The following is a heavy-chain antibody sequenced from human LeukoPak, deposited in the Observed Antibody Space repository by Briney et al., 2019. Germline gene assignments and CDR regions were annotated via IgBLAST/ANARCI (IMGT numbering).Heavy chain of an antibody. J-gene: IGHJ3*02. Sequence: GGSLRLSCAASGFTVSSNYMNWVRQAPGKGREWGSVIYSGGSTYYADSVKGRFTISRDNSKNTLYLQMNSLRAEDTAVYYCAGTYYYDKGAFDIWGQGTMVTVSS. CDR1: GFTVSSNY. D-gene: IGHD3-22*01. CDR2: IYSGGST. V-gene: IGHV3-53*01. CDR3: AGTYYYDKGAFDI.